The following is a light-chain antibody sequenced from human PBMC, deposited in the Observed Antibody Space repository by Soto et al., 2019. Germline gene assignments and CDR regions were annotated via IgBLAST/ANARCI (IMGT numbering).Light chain of an antibody. J-gene: IGKJ4*01. CDR1: QSVLHSSNNENY. Sequence: DIVMTQSPDSLAVSLGERATINCKSSQSVLHSSNNENYLAWYQQKPGQPPKLLIYWASTRESGVPDRFSGSGSGPDFTLTISSLQAEDGAVYYCQQYITVPLTFGGGTKVQIK. V-gene: IGKV4-1*01. CDR3: QQYITVPLT. CDR2: WAS.